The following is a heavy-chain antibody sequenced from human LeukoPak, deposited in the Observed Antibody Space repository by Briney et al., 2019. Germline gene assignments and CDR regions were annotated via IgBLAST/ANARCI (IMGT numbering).Heavy chain of an antibody. V-gene: IGHV1-24*01. CDR2: FDPEDGET. J-gene: IGHJ3*02. CDR1: GYTLTELS. Sequence: ASVTVSCKVSGYTLTELSMHWVRQAPGKGLEWMGGFDPEDGETIYAQKFQGRVTMTEDTSTDTAYMELSSLRSEDTAVYYCATRLWFGEAKAFDIWGQGTMVTVSS. CDR3: ATRLWFGEAKAFDI. D-gene: IGHD3-10*01.